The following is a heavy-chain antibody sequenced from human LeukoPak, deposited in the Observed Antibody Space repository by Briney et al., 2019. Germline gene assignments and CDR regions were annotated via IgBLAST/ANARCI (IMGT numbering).Heavy chain of an antibody. D-gene: IGHD1-20*01. CDR2: VSYSGST. Sequence: PSETLSLTCTLSGGSITSGRYYWTWIRQHPQRGLEWIGYVSYSGSTNYNSSLKSRLTISADTSKNQFYLRLTSVTAADTAVYYCARDPRGDITGTTFGRWGQGTLVTVSS. CDR1: GGSITSGRYY. V-gene: IGHV4-31*03. CDR3: ARDPRGDITGTTFGR. J-gene: IGHJ4*02.